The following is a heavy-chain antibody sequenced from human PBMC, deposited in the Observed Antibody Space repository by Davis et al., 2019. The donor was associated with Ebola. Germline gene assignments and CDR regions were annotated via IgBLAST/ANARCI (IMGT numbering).Heavy chain of an antibody. D-gene: IGHD3-22*01. V-gene: IGHV3-74*01. CDR3: FYYDSSGYFDY. J-gene: IGHJ4*02. CDR1: GFTFSSYA. CDR2: ISSDGTTT. Sequence: GESLKISCAASGFTFSSYAMHWVRQAPGKGLEWVSRISSDGTTTSYADSVKGRFTISRDNAKNTLYLQMNSLRAEDTAVYYCFYYDSSGYFDYWGQGTLVTVSS.